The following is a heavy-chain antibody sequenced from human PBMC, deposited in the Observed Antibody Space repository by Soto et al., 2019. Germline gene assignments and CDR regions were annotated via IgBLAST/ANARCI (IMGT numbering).Heavy chain of an antibody. Sequence: QVQLVESGGGVVQPGRSLRLSCAASGFTFSGYGMNWVRQAPGKGLEWVAVISNDAINKYYADSVKGRFAISRDNSKNTLYLQMNSLRAEDTAVYYCARPRRDYYYCYCRDVWGQGTTVTVSS. CDR2: ISNDAINK. J-gene: IGHJ6*02. V-gene: IGHV3-30*03. CDR3: ARPRRDYYYCYCRDV. CDR1: GFTFSGYG.